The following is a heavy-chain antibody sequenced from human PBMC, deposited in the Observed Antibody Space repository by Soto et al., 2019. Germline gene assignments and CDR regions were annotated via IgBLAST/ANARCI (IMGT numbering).Heavy chain of an antibody. D-gene: IGHD2-2*01. CDR2: ISSSINTI. CDR1: GFPFSRYG. V-gene: IGHV3-48*02. Sequence: EVQLVESGGGVVKPGGSLRLSCIASGFPFSRYGMNWVRQAPGKGLEWVSYISSSINTIYYADSVKGRFTISRDDAGSSVYLQMNSLRDDDTAVYFCARDRIVVIPAAPTWFDLWGQGALVIVSS. J-gene: IGHJ5*02. CDR3: ARDRIVVIPAAPTWFDL.